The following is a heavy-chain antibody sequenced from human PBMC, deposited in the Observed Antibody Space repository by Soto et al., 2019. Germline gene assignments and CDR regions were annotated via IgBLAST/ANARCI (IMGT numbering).Heavy chain of an antibody. CDR2: ISAYNGNT. V-gene: IGHV1-18*01. Sequence: GASVKVSCKASGYTFTSYGISWVRQAPGQGLGRMGWISAYNGNTNYAQKLQGRVTMTTDTSTSTAYMELRSLRSDDTAVYYCARNQYCSGGSCYDWFDPWGQGTLVTVSS. CDR3: ARNQYCSGGSCYDWFDP. D-gene: IGHD2-15*01. J-gene: IGHJ5*02. CDR1: GYTFTSYG.